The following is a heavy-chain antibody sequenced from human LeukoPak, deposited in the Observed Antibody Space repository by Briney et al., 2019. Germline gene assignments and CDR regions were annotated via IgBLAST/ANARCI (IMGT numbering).Heavy chain of an antibody. CDR2: IIPIFGTA. CDR3: ARDQDDSSGYYWEVAFDI. J-gene: IGHJ3*02. Sequence: SVKVSCKASGGTFSSYAISWVRQAPGQGLEWMGRIIPIFGTANYAQKFQGRVTITTDESTSTAYMELSSLRSEDTAVYYCARDQDDSSGYYWEVAFDIWGQGTMVTVSS. V-gene: IGHV1-69*05. CDR1: GGTFSSYA. D-gene: IGHD3-22*01.